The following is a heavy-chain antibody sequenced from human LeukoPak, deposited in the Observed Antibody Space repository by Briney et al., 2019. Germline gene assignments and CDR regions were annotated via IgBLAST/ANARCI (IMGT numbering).Heavy chain of an antibody. V-gene: IGHV3-74*01. CDR3: ARDIVIGSGTYLD. D-gene: IGHD3-10*01. J-gene: IGHJ4*02. CDR1: GLTFSSHW. Sequence: PGGSLRLSCTASGLTFSSHWMHWVRHAPGKGLVWVSRIGENGRNTNYADSVKGRFTISRDNAKSTLYLQMNSLRAEDTAVYYCARDIVIGSGTYLDWGQGTLVTVSS. CDR2: IGENGRNT.